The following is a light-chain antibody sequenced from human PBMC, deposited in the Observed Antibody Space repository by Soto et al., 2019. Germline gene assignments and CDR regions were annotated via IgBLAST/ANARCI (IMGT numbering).Light chain of an antibody. J-gene: IGLJ1*01. CDR3: RSYAGTNNRYG. V-gene: IGLV2-8*01. CDR2: EVN. Sequence: QSALTQPPSASGSPGQSGTISCTGTGSDIGSYNFVSWYQQHPGKVPKLIIYEVNKRPSGVPDRFSGSKSGNTASLTVSGLQADDEADYYCRSYAGTNNRYGFGTGTQVTVL. CDR1: GSDIGSYNF.